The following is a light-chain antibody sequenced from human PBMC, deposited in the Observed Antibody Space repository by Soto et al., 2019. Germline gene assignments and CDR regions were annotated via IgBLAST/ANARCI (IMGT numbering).Light chain of an antibody. V-gene: IGKV4-1*01. CDR1: QSVLYSSNNKNY. CDR2: WAS. CDR3: QQYYSTPLT. J-gene: IGKJ4*01. Sequence: DVVRTQSPESLAVSLGERATINCKSSQSVLYSSNNKNYLAWYQQKPGQPPKLLIYWASTRESGVPDRFSGSGSGTDFTLTICSLQAEDVAVYYCQQYYSTPLTFGGGTKVDIK.